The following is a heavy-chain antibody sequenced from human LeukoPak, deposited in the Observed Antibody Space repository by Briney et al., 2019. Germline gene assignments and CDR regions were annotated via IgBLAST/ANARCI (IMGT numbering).Heavy chain of an antibody. D-gene: IGHD3-10*01. CDR2: IYSGGST. CDR1: GFTVSRNY. J-gene: IGHJ4*02. CDR3: CRDLGEFVGGEDY. Sequence: GGSLRLSCAASGFTVSRNYMSWVRQAPGKGLEWVSVIYSGGSTYYADSVMGGFTISTLNSKNTLYLQINNQRAEDTTADYYCRDLGEFVGGEDYWGQGTLVTVSS. V-gene: IGHV3-53*04.